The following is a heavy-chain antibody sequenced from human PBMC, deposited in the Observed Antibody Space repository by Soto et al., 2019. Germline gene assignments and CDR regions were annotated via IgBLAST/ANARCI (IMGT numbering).Heavy chain of an antibody. J-gene: IGHJ4*02. Sequence: EVQLLESGGGLVQPGGSLRLSCAASGFTFSSYAMSWVRQAPGKGLEWVSAISGSGGSTYYADSVKGRFTISRDNSKNTLYLQMTSLRAEDTAVYYWAAYGGHYDYIWGRPYSGGYWGQGTLVTVSS. D-gene: IGHD3-16*01. V-gene: IGHV3-23*01. CDR3: AAYGGHYDYIWGRPYSGGY. CDR2: ISGSGGST. CDR1: GFTFSSYA.